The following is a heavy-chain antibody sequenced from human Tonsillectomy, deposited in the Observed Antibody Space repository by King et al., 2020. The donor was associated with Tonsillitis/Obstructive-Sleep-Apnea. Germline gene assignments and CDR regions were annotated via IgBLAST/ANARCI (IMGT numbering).Heavy chain of an antibody. J-gene: IGHJ3*02. CDR2: IYTSGST. Sequence: QLQESGPGLVKPSETLSLTCTVSGGSISSYYWSWIRQPAGKGLEWIGRIYTSGSTNYNPSLKSRVTMSVDTSKNQFSLKLSSVTAADTAGYYCARDFTTSQNDAFDIWGQGAMVTVSS. CDR1: GGSISSYY. D-gene: IGHD1-14*01. CDR3: ARDFTTSQNDAFDI. V-gene: IGHV4-4*07.